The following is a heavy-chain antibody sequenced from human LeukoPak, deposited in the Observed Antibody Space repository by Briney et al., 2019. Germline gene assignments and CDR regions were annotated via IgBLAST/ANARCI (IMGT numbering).Heavy chain of an antibody. CDR2: MNPNSGNT. CDR3: GRSRDDYYYYGMDV. CDR1: RYTSTRYD. V-gene: IGHV1-8*01. Sequence: ASLKVSSKPSRYTSTRYDINWVRRATGQGLEWMGWMNPNSGNTASAQKFQGRVTITRNTTLSTAYMHLSSLKSEVSAVYYCGRSRDDYYYYGMDVWGQGTTVTVSS. J-gene: IGHJ6*02.